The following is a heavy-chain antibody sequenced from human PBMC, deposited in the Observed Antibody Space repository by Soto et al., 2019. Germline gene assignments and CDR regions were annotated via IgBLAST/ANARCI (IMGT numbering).Heavy chain of an antibody. Sequence: GASVKVSCKASGGTFSSHTIAWVRQAPGQGLEWMGGIIPTFGTATNAPEFQGRVAISADASSNTAYMELSSLTPEDTAVYYCASERSAQYFDYWGQGTMVTVSS. J-gene: IGHJ4*02. V-gene: IGHV1-69*13. CDR2: IIPTFGTA. D-gene: IGHD1-26*01. CDR3: ASERSAQYFDY. CDR1: GGTFSSHT.